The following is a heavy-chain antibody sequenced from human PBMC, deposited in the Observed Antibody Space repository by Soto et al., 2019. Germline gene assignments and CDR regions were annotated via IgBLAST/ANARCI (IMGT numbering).Heavy chain of an antibody. CDR2: IIPILGIA. Sequence: QVQLVQSGAEVKKPGSSVKVSCKASGGTFSSYTISWVRQAPGQGLEWMGRIIPILGIANYAQKFQGRVTITADKSTSTAYMELSSLRSEDTAVYYCARQGATYYDILTGLVDLNWFDPWGQGTLVTVSS. CDR1: GGTFSSYT. D-gene: IGHD3-9*01. V-gene: IGHV1-69*02. CDR3: ARQGATYYDILTGLVDLNWFDP. J-gene: IGHJ5*02.